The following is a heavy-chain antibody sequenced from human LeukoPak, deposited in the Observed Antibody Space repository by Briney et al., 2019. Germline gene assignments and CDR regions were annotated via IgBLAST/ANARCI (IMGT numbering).Heavy chain of an antibody. J-gene: IGHJ4*02. CDR3: ARLNRYCSSTSCSDY. D-gene: IGHD2-2*01. CDR2: IYYSGST. Sequence: SETLSLICTVSGGSISSYYWSWIRQPPGKGLEWIGYIYYSGSTNYNPSLKSRVTISVDTSKNQFSLKLSSVTDADTAVYYCARLNRYCSSTSCSDYWGQGTLVTVSS. V-gene: IGHV4-59*08. CDR1: GGSISSYY.